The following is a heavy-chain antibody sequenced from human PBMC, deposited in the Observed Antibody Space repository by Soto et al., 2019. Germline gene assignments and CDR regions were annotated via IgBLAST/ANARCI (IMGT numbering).Heavy chain of an antibody. D-gene: IGHD1-26*01. CDR3: TRPQSKWELDY. CDR2: IRSKANSYAT. Sequence: EVQLVESGGGLVQPGGSLKLSCAASGFTFSGSAMHWVRQASGKGLEWVGRIRSKANSYATAYAASVKGRFTISRDDSKNTAYLQMNSLKTEDTAVYYCTRPQSKWELDYWGQGTLVTVSS. J-gene: IGHJ4*02. CDR1: GFTFSGSA. V-gene: IGHV3-73*01.